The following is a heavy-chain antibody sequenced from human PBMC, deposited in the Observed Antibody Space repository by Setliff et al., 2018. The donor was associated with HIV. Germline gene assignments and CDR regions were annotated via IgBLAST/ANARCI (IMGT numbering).Heavy chain of an antibody. D-gene: IGHD3-10*01. V-gene: IGHV1-2*02. Sequence: VASVKVSCKASGYTFIDYYIHWVRQAPGRGLEWMGWINVNSGGTKYAQKFQGRVTMTRDTSISTAYMEVSSLRSDDTAVYYCAREGSPIYYFDYWSQGTLVTVSS. J-gene: IGHJ4*02. CDR3: AREGSPIYYFDY. CDR2: INVNSGGT. CDR1: GYTFIDYY.